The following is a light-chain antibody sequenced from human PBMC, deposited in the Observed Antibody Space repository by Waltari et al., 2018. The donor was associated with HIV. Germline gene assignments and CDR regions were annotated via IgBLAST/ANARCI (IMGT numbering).Light chain of an antibody. J-gene: IGLJ3*02. CDR1: SSNLGSNY. Sequence: QSVLTQPPSASGTPGQRVTISCSGSSSNLGSNYVYWYQQLPGTAPKLLIYRNNQRPSGVPDRFSGSKSGTSASLAISGLQSEDEADYYCAAWDDSLNGWVFGGGTKLTVL. CDR2: RNN. V-gene: IGLV1-47*01. CDR3: AAWDDSLNGWV.